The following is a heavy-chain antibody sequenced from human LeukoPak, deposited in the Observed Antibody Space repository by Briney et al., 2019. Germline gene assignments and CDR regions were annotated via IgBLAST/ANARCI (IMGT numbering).Heavy chain of an antibody. D-gene: IGHD5-18*01. Sequence: GGSLRLSCAASGFTVSSNYMSWVRQAPGKGLEWVSVIYSGGSTYYANSVKGRFTISGDNSKNTLYLQMNSLRAEDTAVYYCARGSAAGYSYGNYFDYWGQGTLVTVSS. J-gene: IGHJ4*02. CDR1: GFTVSSNY. CDR2: IYSGGST. CDR3: ARGSAAGYSYGNYFDY. V-gene: IGHV3-66*02.